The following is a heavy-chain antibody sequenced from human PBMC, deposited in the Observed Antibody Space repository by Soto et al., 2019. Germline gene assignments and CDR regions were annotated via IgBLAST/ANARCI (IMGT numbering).Heavy chain of an antibody. D-gene: IGHD1-26*01. CDR3: ARGNLSFDFDS. Sequence: QIQLVESGGGVVQPGKSLRLSCAASGFNFGFFGMHWVRQAPGKGLEWVAFISGDGINTQYAESVRGRFTLSRDYSRKTMYLQMDSLRDEDTALYYCARGNLSFDFDSWGLGTLVTVSS. CDR1: GFNFGFFG. J-gene: IGHJ4*02. CDR2: ISGDGINT. V-gene: IGHV3-30*03.